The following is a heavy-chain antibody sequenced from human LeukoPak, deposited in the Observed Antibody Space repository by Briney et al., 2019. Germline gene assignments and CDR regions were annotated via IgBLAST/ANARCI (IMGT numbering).Heavy chain of an antibody. CDR1: GGTFSSYA. CDR3: ASAGFPRRYFDL. Sequence: GSSVKVSCKASGGTFSSYAISWVRQAPGQGLEWMGGIIPIFGTANYAQKFQGRVTITTDESTSTAYMELSSLRAEDTAVYYCASAGFPRRYFDLWGRGTLVTVSS. D-gene: IGHD3-10*01. V-gene: IGHV1-69*05. J-gene: IGHJ2*01. CDR2: IIPIFGTA.